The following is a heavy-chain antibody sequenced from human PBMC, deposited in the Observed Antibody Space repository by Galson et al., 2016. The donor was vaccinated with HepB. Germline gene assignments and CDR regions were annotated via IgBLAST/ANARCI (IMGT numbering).Heavy chain of an antibody. CDR2: IKPNGGNT. D-gene: IGHD1-14*01. J-gene: IGHJ4*02. V-gene: IGHV1-46*02. Sequence: SVKVSCKASGYTFNTYNMHWVRQAPGQGLEWMGIIKPNGGNTIHAQKFQDRITMTRDTSTSTVYMELISLRSEDTAVYYCARELDHSFYFDYWGQGTLLTVSS. CDR1: GYTFNTYN. CDR3: ARELDHSFYFDY.